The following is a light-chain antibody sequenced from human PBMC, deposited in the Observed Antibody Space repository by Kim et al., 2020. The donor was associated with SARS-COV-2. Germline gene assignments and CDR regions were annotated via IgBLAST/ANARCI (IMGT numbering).Light chain of an antibody. CDR1: SSNIGANYD. CDR2: ANT. Sequence: ISCAGRSSNIGANYDVPWSQHPPAPAPTLVIFANTNRPSGVPDRFSGSKSGTSASLAITGLQADDEADYYCLSYDNSLSGSIFGGGTQLTVL. J-gene: IGLJ2*01. V-gene: IGLV1-40*01. CDR3: LSYDNSLSGSI.